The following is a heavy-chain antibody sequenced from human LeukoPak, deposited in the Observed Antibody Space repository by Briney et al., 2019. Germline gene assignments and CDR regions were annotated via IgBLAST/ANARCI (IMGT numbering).Heavy chain of an antibody. CDR1: GGTFSIYA. D-gene: IGHD5-24*01. V-gene: IGHV1-69*05. CDR2: IIPIFGTA. CDR3: AREEIGPFDY. Sequence: GASVTVSCKASGGTFSIYAISWVRQAPGQGLEWMGGIIPIFGTANYAQKFQGRVTITTDESTSTAYMELSSLRSEDTAVYYCAREEIGPFDYWGQGTLVTVSS. J-gene: IGHJ4*02.